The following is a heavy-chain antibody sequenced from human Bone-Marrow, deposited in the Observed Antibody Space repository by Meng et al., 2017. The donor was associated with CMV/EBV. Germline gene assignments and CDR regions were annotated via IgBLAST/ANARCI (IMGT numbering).Heavy chain of an antibody. J-gene: IGHJ4*02. CDR2: IYYSGST. CDR3: ARAPLLSGWYWGLFDY. CDR1: GGSISSNSYY. Sequence: GSLRLSCTVSGGSISSNSYYWGWIRQPPGKGLEWIGSIYYSGSTYYNPSLKSRVTISVDTSKNQFSLKLSSVTAADTAVYYCARAPLLSGWYWGLFDYWGQGTLVTVSS. V-gene: IGHV4-39*07. D-gene: IGHD6-19*01.